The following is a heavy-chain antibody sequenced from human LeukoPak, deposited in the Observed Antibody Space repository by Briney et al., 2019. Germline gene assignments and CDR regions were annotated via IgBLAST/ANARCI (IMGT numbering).Heavy chain of an antibody. CDR1: GFTLSSYG. V-gene: IGHV3-30*19. CDR2: ISSDGSNK. D-gene: IGHD1-14*01. J-gene: IGHJ3*02. CDR3: ARDRPEILFMDAFDI. Sequence: GGSLRLSCAASGFTLSSYGIHWVRQAPGKGLEWVAVISSDGSNKYYADSVKGRFIISRDNSKNTLYLQMNSLRPEDTAVYYCARDRPEILFMDAFDIWGQGTMVTVSS.